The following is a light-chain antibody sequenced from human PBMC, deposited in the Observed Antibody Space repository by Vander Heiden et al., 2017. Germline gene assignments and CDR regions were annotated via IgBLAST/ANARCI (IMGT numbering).Light chain of an antibody. Sequence: EIALTQSPRTLSLSPGERASLSCSASQSFSSTYLAWYQQKPGQPPRLLIYGASNRATGVPDRFSGSGSGTDFTLTITRLEPEDFAVYYCHQYGSSLPYTFGQGTKLEIK. V-gene: IGKV3-20*01. J-gene: IGKJ2*01. CDR2: GAS. CDR3: HQYGSSLPYT. CDR1: QSFSSTY.